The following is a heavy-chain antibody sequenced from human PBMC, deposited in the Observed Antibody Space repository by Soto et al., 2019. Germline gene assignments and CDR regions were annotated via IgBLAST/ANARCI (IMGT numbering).Heavy chain of an antibody. V-gene: IGHV1-2*02. Sequence: ASVKVSCKAPRYIFTAYFMHWVRQAPGQGLEWMGWINPNNGATHYGLSFQGRVTMTRDTSISTAYMELSSLRSDDTAVYYCARGPAGGLRGGVSYWGQGTLVTVSS. CDR3: ARGPAGGLRGGVSY. CDR1: RYIFTAYF. J-gene: IGHJ4*02. CDR2: INPNNGAT. D-gene: IGHD2-15*01.